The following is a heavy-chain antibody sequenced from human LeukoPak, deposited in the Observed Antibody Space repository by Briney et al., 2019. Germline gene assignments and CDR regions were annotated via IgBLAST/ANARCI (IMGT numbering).Heavy chain of an antibody. V-gene: IGHV4-31*11. CDR1: GGSISRGGYY. CDR3: AGHDSIYY. J-gene: IGHJ4*02. CDR2: IYYSGSP. D-gene: IGHD3-22*01. Sequence: SETLSLTCDVSGGSISRGGYYWSWIRQHPGKGLEWIGSIYYSGSPYYNPSLKSGVTITADASKSQFSLKLTSVTAADTAVYYCAGHDSIYYWGQGTLVTVSS.